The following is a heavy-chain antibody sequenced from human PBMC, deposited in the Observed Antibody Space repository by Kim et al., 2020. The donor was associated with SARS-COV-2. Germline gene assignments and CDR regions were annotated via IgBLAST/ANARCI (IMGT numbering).Heavy chain of an antibody. J-gene: IGHJ4*02. Sequence: VSVKSRITINPDTSKNQFSLQLNSVTPEDTAVYYCAREEVAVAGAVEFDYWGQGTLVTVSS. V-gene: IGHV6-1*01. CDR3: AREEVAVAGAVEFDY. D-gene: IGHD6-19*01.